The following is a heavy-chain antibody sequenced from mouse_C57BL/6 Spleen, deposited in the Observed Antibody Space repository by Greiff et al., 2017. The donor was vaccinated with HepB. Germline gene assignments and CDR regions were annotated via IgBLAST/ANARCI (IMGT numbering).Heavy chain of an antibody. J-gene: IGHJ3*01. D-gene: IGHD2-3*01. V-gene: IGHV5-6*01. CDR2: ISSGGSYT. CDR1: GFTFSSYG. Sequence: EVQVVESGGDLVKPGGSLKLSCAASGFTFSSYGMSWVRQTPDKRLEWVATISSGGSYTYYPDSVKGRFTISRDNAKNTLYLQMSSLKSEDTAVYYCGTGGYDGYSAWYAYWGQGTLVTVSA. CDR3: GTGGYDGYSAWYAY.